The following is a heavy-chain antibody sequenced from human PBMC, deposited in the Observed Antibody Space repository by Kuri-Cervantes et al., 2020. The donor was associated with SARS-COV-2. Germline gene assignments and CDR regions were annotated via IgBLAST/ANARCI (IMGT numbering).Heavy chain of an antibody. V-gene: IGHV4-38-2*02. J-gene: IGHJ5*02. CDR1: GDSISSGYY. CDR2: IYHSGST. Sequence: SETLSLTCTVSGDSISSGYYWGWIRQPPGKGLEWIGSIYHSGSTHYKPSLKSRVTLSVDTSKNQFSLKLSSVTAADTAIYYCARVGYCFGTRCVTYFDPWGQGTLVTVSS. CDR3: ARVGYCFGTRCVTYFDP. D-gene: IGHD2-2*03.